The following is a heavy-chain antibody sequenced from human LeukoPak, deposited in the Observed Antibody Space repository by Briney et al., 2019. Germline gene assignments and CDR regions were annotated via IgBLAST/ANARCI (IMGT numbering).Heavy chain of an antibody. CDR2: INPSGGST. CDR3: ARDGSTRYCSSTSCYKHYYYGMDV. V-gene: IGHV1-46*01. CDR1: GYTFTRYY. Sequence: GASVKVSCKPSGYTFTRYYMHWVRQAPGPRLEGMGIINPSGGSTSSAQKFQGRVTMTRDTSTSTVYMELSSLRSEDTAVYYCARDGSTRYCSSTSCYKHYYYGMDVWGQGTTVTVSS. J-gene: IGHJ6*02. D-gene: IGHD2-2*02.